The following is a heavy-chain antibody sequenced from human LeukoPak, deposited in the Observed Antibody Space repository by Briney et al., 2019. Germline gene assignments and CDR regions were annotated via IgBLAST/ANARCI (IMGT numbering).Heavy chain of an antibody. Sequence: PGGSLRLSCAASGFTFTTYGMHWVRQAPGKGLEWVAIIWYDGSNKYYADSVKGRFTISRDNSKNTLYLQMNSLRAEDTAVYYCAAGEPYVYRGPGTLVTVSS. CDR3: AAGEPYVY. J-gene: IGHJ4*02. CDR2: IWYDGSNK. D-gene: IGHD1-14*01. CDR1: GFTFTTYG. V-gene: IGHV3-33*01.